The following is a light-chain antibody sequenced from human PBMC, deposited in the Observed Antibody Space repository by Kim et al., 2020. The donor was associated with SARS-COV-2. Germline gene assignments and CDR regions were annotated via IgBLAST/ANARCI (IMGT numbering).Light chain of an antibody. CDR2: RDS. CDR3: QAWDISTM. Sequence: SYELTQPPSVSVSPGQTASITCSGDKLGDKYACWYQQKPGQSPVLVIYRDSERPSGIPERFSGSNSGNTATLTISGTQPMDEADYYCQAWDISTMFGGGT. CDR1: KLGDKY. V-gene: IGLV3-1*01. J-gene: IGLJ3*02.